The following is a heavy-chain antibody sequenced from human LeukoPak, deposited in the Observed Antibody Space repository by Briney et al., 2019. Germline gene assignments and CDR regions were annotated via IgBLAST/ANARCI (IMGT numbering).Heavy chain of an antibody. Sequence: SESLSLTCAVSGGSFSGYYWSWIRQPPGKGLEWIGEISHSGSTNYNPSLKSRVTISVDTSENQFSLKLSSVTAADTAVYYCARINYGSVYRVFRGQPYYYYMDVWGKGTTVTVSS. J-gene: IGHJ6*03. D-gene: IGHD3-10*01. CDR1: GGSFSGYY. V-gene: IGHV4-34*01. CDR2: ISHSGST. CDR3: ARINYGSVYRVFRGQPYYYYMDV.